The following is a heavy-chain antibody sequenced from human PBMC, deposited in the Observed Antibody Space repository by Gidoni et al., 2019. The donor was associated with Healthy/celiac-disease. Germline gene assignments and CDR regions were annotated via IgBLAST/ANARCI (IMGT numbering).Heavy chain of an antibody. CDR1: GGSISSSY. V-gene: IGHV4-59*01. Sequence: QVQLQESGPGLVKPSETLSLTCTVSGGSISSSYWSWIRQPPGKGLEWIGYSYYSGSTNYNPSLKSRVTISVDTSKNQFSLKLSSVTAADTAVYYCASLGGGLRNYYGSGSQYWYFDLWGRGTLVTVSS. D-gene: IGHD3-10*01. J-gene: IGHJ2*01. CDR3: ASLGGGLRNYYGSGSQYWYFDL. CDR2: SYYSGST.